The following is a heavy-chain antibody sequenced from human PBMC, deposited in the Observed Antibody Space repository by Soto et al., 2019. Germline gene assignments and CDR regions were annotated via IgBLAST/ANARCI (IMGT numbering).Heavy chain of an antibody. Sequence: GGSLRLSCAASGFTFSSYAMHWVRQAPGKGLEWVAVISYDGGNKYYADSVKGRFTISRDNSKNTLYLQMNSLRAEDTAVYYCARDLYWSSGSYYGRLDYWGQGTLVTVSS. CDR1: GFTFSSYA. D-gene: IGHD3-10*01. CDR3: ARDLYWSSGSYYGRLDY. J-gene: IGHJ4*02. V-gene: IGHV3-30-3*01. CDR2: ISYDGGNK.